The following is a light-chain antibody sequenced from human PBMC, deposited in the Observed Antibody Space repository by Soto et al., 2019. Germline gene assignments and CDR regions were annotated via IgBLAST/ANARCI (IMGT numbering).Light chain of an antibody. CDR3: QHYGRPQWT. CDR2: GAS. Sequence: IVLTQSPAILALSPGDRATLSCRASQSVSSSYLAWYQHKPGQAPRLLIHGASSRVTGIPDRFSGSGSGTDFTLTITRLEPEDSAVYYCQHYGRPQWTFGQGTKVEIK. J-gene: IGKJ1*01. CDR1: QSVSSSY. V-gene: IGKV3-20*01.